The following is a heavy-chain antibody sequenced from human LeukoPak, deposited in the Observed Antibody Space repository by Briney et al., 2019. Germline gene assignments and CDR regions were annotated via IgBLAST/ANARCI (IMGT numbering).Heavy chain of an antibody. CDR1: GYTFTSYD. J-gene: IGHJ6*03. CDR2: MNPNSGNT. V-gene: IGHV1-8*03. CDR3: ARGVARSQLAYYMDV. D-gene: IGHD1-1*01. Sequence: ASVKVSCKASGYTFTSYDTNWVRQATGQGLEWMGWMNPNSGNTGYAQKFQGRVTITRNTSISTAYMELSSLRSEDTAVYYCARGVARSQLAYYMDVWGKGTTVTVSS.